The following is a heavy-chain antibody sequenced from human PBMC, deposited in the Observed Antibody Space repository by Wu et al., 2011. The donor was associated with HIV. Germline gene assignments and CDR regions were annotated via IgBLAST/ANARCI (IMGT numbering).Heavy chain of an antibody. Sequence: QVQPVQSGAEVKKPGSSVKVSCKASGGTFNSYAISWVRQAPGQGLEWMGGIIAIFGTANYAQKFQDWVTLTRYTSINTAYLQLARVTPDDTAIYYCATVAGSAAGEAFDVWGHGDNGHRLL. CDR1: GGTFNSYA. D-gene: IGHD2-15*01. CDR2: IIAIFGTA. CDR3: ATVAGSAAGEAFDV. J-gene: IGHJ3*01. V-gene: IGHV1-69*05.